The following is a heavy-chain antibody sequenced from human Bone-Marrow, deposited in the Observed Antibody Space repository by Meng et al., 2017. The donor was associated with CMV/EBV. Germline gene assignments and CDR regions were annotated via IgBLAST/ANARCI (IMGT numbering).Heavy chain of an antibody. CDR3: ARDSHSSSPEYYYYYGMDV. Sequence: GESLKISCAASGFTFSTYSINWVRQAPGKGLEWVSVIYSGGSTYYADSVKGRFTISRDNSKNTLYLQMNSLRAEDTAVYYCARDSHSSSPEYYYYYGMDVWGQGTTVTGSS. V-gene: IGHV3-53*01. CDR1: GFTFSTYS. J-gene: IGHJ6*01. CDR2: IYSGGST. D-gene: IGHD6-6*01.